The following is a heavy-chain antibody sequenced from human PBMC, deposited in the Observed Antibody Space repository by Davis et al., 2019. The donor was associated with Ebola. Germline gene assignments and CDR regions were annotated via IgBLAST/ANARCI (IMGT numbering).Heavy chain of an antibody. CDR2: ISGFNTNT. CDR3: ARAPNYDVLTGTSSYYFDY. V-gene: IGHV1-18*04. D-gene: IGHD3-9*01. J-gene: IGHJ4*02. Sequence: ASVKVSCKSSRYTFTTYCLVWVRQAPGLGLEWMGWISGFNTNTNFAQKFQGRVTVSKDTSTNTAYMDLRSLTSDDTAIYYCARAPNYDVLTGTSSYYFDYWGQGTLVTVSS. CDR1: RYTFTTYC.